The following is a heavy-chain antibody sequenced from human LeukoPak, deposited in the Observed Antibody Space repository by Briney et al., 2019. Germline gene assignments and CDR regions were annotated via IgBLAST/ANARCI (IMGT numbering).Heavy chain of an antibody. CDR3: TSLVGSPTY. CDR1: GFNFQYAW. Sequence: GGSLRLSCAGSGFNFQYAWMTWVRQAPGKGLEWVGGIKSKRDGDTTDYAALVKSRFSISRDDSKNTVYLQMNSLRTEDTAVYYCTSLVGSPTYWGQGTLVAVSS. J-gene: IGHJ4*02. V-gene: IGHV3-15*01. D-gene: IGHD4-23*01. CDR2: IKSKRDGDTT.